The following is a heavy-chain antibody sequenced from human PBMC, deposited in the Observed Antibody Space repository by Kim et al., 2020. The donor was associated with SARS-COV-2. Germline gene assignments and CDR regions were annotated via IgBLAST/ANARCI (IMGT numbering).Heavy chain of an antibody. Sequence: DSETGYSPSFQGQVTISADKSISTAYLQWSSLKASDTAMYYCARPLGDYDYVVYWGQGTLVTVSS. D-gene: IGHD3-16*01. CDR2: DSET. V-gene: IGHV5-51*01. J-gene: IGHJ4*02. CDR3: ARPLGDYDYVVY.